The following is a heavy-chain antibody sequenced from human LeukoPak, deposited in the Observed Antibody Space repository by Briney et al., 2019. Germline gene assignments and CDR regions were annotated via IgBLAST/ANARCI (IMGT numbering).Heavy chain of an antibody. CDR1: GFTFSSYW. Sequence: TGGSLRLSCAASGFTFSSYWMHWVRQAPGKGLVWVSRINSDGRSTTYADSVKGRFTISRDNAKNTLYLQMNSLRAEDTAVYYCARDWDGNHYFDSWGQGTLVTVSS. CDR2: INSDGRST. D-gene: IGHD4-23*01. J-gene: IGHJ4*02. CDR3: ARDWDGNHYFDS. V-gene: IGHV3-74*03.